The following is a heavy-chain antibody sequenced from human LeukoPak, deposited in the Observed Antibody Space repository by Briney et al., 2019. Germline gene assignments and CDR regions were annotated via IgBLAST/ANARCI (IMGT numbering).Heavy chain of an antibody. D-gene: IGHD6-6*01. Sequence: PGGSLRLSCAASGFTFSSYAISWVRQAPGQGLEWMGRIIPILGIANYAQKFQGRVTITADKSTSTAYMELSSLRSEDTAVYYCAILGGSIAASCWGQGTLVTVSS. J-gene: IGHJ4*02. CDR1: GFTFSSYA. CDR2: IIPILGIA. CDR3: AILGGSIAASC. V-gene: IGHV1-69*04.